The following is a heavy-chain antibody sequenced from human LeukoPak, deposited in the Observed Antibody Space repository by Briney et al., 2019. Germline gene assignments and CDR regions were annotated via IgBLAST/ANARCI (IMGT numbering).Heavy chain of an antibody. J-gene: IGHJ4*02. CDR2: TYYRSKWYY. D-gene: IGHD1-26*01. V-gene: IGHV6-1*01. CDR3: ARASSGSYSRYFDY. CDR1: GDSVSSNTTA. Sequence: SQTLSLTCAISGDSVSSNTTAWNWIRQSPSRGLEWLGRTYYRSKWYYEYAISVRSRITINPDTSKNQFSLQLNSVTAADTAVYYCARASSGSYSRYFDYWGQGTLVTVSS.